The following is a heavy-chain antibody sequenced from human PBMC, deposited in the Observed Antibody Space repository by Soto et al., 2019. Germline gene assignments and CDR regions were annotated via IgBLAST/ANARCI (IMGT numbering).Heavy chain of an antibody. V-gene: IGHV1-2*04. D-gene: IGHD3-22*01. CDR3: AKGGHYDSPHYADS. CDR1: GYTFTDYY. J-gene: IGHJ4*02. Sequence: QVHLVQSGTEVRQPGASVRVSCKASGYTFTDYYLHWVRQAPGQGPEWMGWINPNTGGTDYAQKFRDWVTITTDTSINTAYMDLSRLKSHDPAVYYCAKGGHYDSPHYADSWGQGTLVTVSS. CDR2: INPNTGGT.